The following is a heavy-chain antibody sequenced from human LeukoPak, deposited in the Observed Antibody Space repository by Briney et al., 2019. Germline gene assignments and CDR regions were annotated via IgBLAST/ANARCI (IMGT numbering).Heavy chain of an antibody. V-gene: IGHV3-7*01. Sequence: ETLSLTCTVSGGPISSYYWSWIRQPPGKGLEWVANTKQDGSEKYYVDSVKGRFTISRDNAKNSLYLQVNSLRVEDTAVYYCASQGYYYYYMDVWGKGTTVTVSS. CDR2: TKQDGSEK. CDR3: ASQGYYYYYMDV. J-gene: IGHJ6*03. CDR1: GGPISSYY.